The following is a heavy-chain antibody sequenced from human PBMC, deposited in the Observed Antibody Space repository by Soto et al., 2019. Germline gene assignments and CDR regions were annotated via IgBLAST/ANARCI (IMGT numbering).Heavy chain of an antibody. V-gene: IGHV4-4*02. CDR3: ARGGDFTLDQ. D-gene: IGHD3-16*01. CDR2: IDRSGIT. J-gene: IGHJ4*02. CDR1: GGSISSDRW. Sequence: QVYLQESGPGLVEPSGTLSLTCAVSGGSISSDRWWTWVRQPPGKGLEWVGEIDRSGITNCNPSLKSRVAMSVDKSRDQFSLQLTSVTAADTALYYCARGGDFTLDQWGRGILVTVSS.